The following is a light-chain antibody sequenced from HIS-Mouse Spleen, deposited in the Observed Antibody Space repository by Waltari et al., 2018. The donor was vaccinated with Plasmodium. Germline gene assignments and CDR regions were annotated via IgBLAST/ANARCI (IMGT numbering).Light chain of an antibody. CDR2: QDS. J-gene: IGLJ1*01. Sequence: SYELTQPPSVSVSPGQTASITCSGDKLGDKYACWYQQKPGQSPVLVIYQDSKRPSGTPERFSGTTSWNTSPLTISGTQAMDEADYYCQAWDSSTDYVFGTGTKVTVL. V-gene: IGLV3-1*01. CDR3: QAWDSSTDYV. CDR1: KLGDKY.